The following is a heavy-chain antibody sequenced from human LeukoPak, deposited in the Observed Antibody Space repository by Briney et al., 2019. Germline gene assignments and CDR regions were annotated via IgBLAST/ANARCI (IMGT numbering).Heavy chain of an antibody. CDR3: ARGEGSGSYYKYYFDY. CDR2: INHSGST. J-gene: IGHJ4*02. Sequence: SETLSLTCAVYGGSFSGYYWSWIRQPPGKGLEWIREINHSGSTNYNPSLKSRVTISVDTSKNQFSLKLSSVTAADTAVYYCARGEGSGSYYKYYFDYWGQGTLVTVSS. CDR1: GGSFSGYY. D-gene: IGHD3-10*01. V-gene: IGHV4-34*01.